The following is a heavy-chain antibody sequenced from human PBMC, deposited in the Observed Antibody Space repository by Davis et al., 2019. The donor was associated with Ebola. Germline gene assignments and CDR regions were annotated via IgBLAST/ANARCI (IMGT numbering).Heavy chain of an antibody. CDR3: ARLGGYCSSTSCSDYYYYGMDV. Sequence: MPSETLSLTCTVSGGSVSSGSYYWSWIRQPPGKGLEWIGYIYYSGSTNYNPSLKSRVTISVDTSKNQFSLKLSSVTAADTAVYYCARLGGYCSSTSCSDYYYYGMDVWGQGTTVTVSS. CDR1: GGSVSSGSYY. D-gene: IGHD2-2*01. V-gene: IGHV4-61*01. J-gene: IGHJ6*02. CDR2: IYYSGST.